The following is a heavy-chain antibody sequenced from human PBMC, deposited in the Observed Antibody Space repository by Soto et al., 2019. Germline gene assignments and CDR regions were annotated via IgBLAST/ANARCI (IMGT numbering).Heavy chain of an antibody. CDR3: AGPPELTRIYYYSGMDV. Sequence: QVQLVQSGAEVKKPGSSVKVSCKASGGTFSSYAISWVRQAPGQGLEWMGGIIPIFGTANYAQKFQGRVTITAAESTRTASMELSSLRSEDTAVYYCAGPPELTRIYYYSGMDVWGQGTTVTVSS. CDR1: GGTFSSYA. V-gene: IGHV1-69*12. CDR2: IIPIFGTA. D-gene: IGHD1-7*01. J-gene: IGHJ6*02.